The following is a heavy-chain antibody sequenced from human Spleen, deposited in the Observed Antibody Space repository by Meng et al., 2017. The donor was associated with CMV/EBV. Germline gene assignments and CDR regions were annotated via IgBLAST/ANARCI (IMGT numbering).Heavy chain of an antibody. J-gene: IGHJ3*02. V-gene: IGHV1-8*01. CDR1: GYAFTSYV. D-gene: IGHD6-6*01. CDR2: MNPNSGNT. Sequence: SCKASGYAFTSYVINWVREAAGQGLEWMGWMNPNSGNTGYAQRFQDRVTMTRNTSISTAYMEMNSLRSEDTAVYYCARSSSSRALDIWGQGTMVTVSS. CDR3: ARSSSSRALDI.